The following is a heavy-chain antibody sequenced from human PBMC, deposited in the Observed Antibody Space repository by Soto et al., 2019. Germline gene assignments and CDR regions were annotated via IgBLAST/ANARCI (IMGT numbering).Heavy chain of an antibody. J-gene: IGHJ4*02. CDR3: ARPAIAAAVSAFDY. D-gene: IGHD6-13*01. CDR2: INHSGST. Sequence: SETLSLTCAVYGGSFSCYYWSWIRQSPGKGLEWIGEINHSGSTNYNPSLKSRLTISVDTSKNQFSLKLSSVTAADTAVYYCARPAIAAAVSAFDYWGQGTLVTVSS. V-gene: IGHV4-34*01. CDR1: GGSFSCYY.